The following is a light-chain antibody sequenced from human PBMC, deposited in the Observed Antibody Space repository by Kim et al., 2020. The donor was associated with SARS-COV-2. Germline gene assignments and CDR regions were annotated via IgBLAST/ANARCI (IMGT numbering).Light chain of an antibody. V-gene: IGLV2-14*03. Sequence: GQSLTISCTGTSSDVGGYNYVSCYQQHPGKAPKLMIYDVSNRPSGVSNRFSGSKSGNTASLTISGLQAEDEADYYCSSYTASSTVVFGGGTQLTVL. CDR2: DVS. CDR3: SSYTASSTVV. CDR1: SSDVGGYNY. J-gene: IGLJ2*01.